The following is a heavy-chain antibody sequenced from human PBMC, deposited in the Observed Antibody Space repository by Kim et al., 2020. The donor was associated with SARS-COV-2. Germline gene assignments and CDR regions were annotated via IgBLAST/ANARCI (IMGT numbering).Heavy chain of an antibody. J-gene: IGHJ6*02. V-gene: IGHV3-21*01. CDR1: GFTFSSYS. CDR3: ARGMGRITIFGVVIEDYYYGMDV. Sequence: GGSLRLSCAASGFTFSSYSMNWVRQAPGKGLEWVSSISSSSYIYYADSVKGRFTISRDNAKNSLYLQMNSLRAEDTAVYYCARGMGRITIFGVVIEDYYYGMDVWGQGTTVTVSS. D-gene: IGHD3-3*01. CDR2: ISSSSYI.